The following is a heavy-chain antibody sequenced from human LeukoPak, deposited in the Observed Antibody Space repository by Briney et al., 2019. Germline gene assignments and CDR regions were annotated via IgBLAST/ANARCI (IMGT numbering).Heavy chain of an antibody. D-gene: IGHD3-10*01. CDR2: INPNSGGT. CDR3: ARETIWFGELNFDY. J-gene: IGHJ4*02. Sequence: GASVTVSCKASGYTFTGYYMHWVRQAPGQGPEWMGWINPNSGGTNYAQKFQGRVTMTRDTSISTAYMELSRLRSDDTAVYYCARETIWFGELNFDYWGQGTLVTVSS. V-gene: IGHV1-2*02. CDR1: GYTFTGYY.